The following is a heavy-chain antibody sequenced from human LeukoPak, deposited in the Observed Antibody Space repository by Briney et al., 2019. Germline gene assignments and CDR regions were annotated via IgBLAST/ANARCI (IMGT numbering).Heavy chain of an antibody. J-gene: IGHJ4*02. V-gene: IGHV4-39*07. CDR3: ARPTLPAYYYDSSGYLD. CDR1: GGSVSSSSYY. D-gene: IGHD3-22*01. Sequence: PSETLSLTCTVSGGSVSSSSYYWGWIRQPPGKGLEWIGSIYYSGSTYYNPSLKSRVTISVDTSKNQFSLKLSSVTAADTAVYYCARPTLPAYYYDSSGYLDWGQGTLVTVSS. CDR2: IYYSGST.